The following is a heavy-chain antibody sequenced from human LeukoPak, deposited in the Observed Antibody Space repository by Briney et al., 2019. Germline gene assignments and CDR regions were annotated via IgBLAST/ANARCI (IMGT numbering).Heavy chain of an antibody. Sequence: SETLSLTCTVSGGSISSYYWSWIRQPAGKGLEWIGRIYTSGSTNYNPSLKSRVTMSVDTSKNQFSLKLSSVTAEDTAVYYCAKGVGATNIMRFDYWGQGTLATVSS. V-gene: IGHV4-4*07. CDR3: AKGVGATNIMRFDY. D-gene: IGHD1-26*01. CDR1: GGSISSYY. J-gene: IGHJ4*02. CDR2: IYTSGST.